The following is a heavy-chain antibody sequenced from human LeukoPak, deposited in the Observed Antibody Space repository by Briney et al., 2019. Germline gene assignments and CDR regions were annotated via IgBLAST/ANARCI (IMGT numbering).Heavy chain of an antibody. J-gene: IGHJ4*02. Sequence: GRSLRLSCAASGFTVSSSYVNWVRQAPGKGLEWVSSITSSSNYIYYASSVRGRFTISRDNAKNSLYLQMNSLRAEDTAVYYCARDLRLWGQGTLVTVSS. CDR2: ITSSSNYI. CDR1: GFTVSSSY. V-gene: IGHV3-21*01. CDR3: ARDLRL.